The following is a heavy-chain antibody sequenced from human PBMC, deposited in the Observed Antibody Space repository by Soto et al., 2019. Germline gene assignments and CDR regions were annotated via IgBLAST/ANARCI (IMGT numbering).Heavy chain of an antibody. CDR1: GYTFTSYG. CDR3: ASSREGASGRFFDY. CDR2: ISAHNGNT. Sequence: QVQLVQSGAEVRKPGASVKVSCKASGYTFTSYGLTWVRQAPGQGLEWMGWISAHNGNTNYAQKLQGRVTMTTDTSTSTAYMELRSLRSDDTAVYYFASSREGASGRFFDYWGQGTLVTVSS. J-gene: IGHJ4*02. V-gene: IGHV1-18*01. D-gene: IGHD1-26*01.